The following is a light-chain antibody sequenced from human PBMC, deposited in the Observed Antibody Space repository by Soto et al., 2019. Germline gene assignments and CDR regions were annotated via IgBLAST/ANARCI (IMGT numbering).Light chain of an antibody. V-gene: IGLV2-14*01. CDR1: TSDIGGFNY. J-gene: IGLJ2*01. CDR2: EVS. Sequence: QSVLTQPASVSGSPGQSITISCTGTTSDIGGFNYVSWYQQHPGKAPKLIIYEVSSRPSGVSNRFSGSKSGNTASLTISGLQAEDESDYFCSSFTTTTTVIFGGGTKLTVL. CDR3: SSFTTTTTVI.